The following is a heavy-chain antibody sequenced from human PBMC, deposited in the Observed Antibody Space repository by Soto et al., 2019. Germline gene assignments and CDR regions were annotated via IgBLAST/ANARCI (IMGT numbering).Heavy chain of an antibody. J-gene: IGHJ6*02. V-gene: IGHV1-69*13. D-gene: IGHD6-6*01. CDR2: IIPIFGTA. Sequence: GASVKVSCKAPGGTFSSYAISWVRQAPGQGLEWMGGIIPIFGTANYAQKFQGRVTITADESTSTAYMELSSLRSEDTAVYYCARDLSDSSSYRRYYYGMDVWGQGTTVTVSS. CDR3: ARDLSDSSSYRRYYYGMDV. CDR1: GGTFSSYA.